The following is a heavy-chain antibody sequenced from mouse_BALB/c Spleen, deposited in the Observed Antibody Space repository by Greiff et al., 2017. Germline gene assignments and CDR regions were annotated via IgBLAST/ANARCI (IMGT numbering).Heavy chain of an antibody. Sequence: VMLVESGGGLVQPGGSRKLSCAASGFTFSSFGMHWVRQAPEKGLEWVAYISSGSSTIYYADTVKGRFTISRDNPKNTLFLQMTSLRSEDTAMYYCARGGDGYFYAMDYWGQGTSVTVSS. J-gene: IGHJ4*01. CDR3: ARGGDGYFYAMDY. CDR2: ISSGSSTI. D-gene: IGHD2-3*01. V-gene: IGHV5-17*02. CDR1: GFTFSSFG.